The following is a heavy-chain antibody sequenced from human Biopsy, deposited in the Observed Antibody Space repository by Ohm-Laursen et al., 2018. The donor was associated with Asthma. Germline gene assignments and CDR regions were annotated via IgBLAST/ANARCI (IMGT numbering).Heavy chain of an antibody. Sequence: SETLSLTCSVSGVSISSDYWSWIRQPPGKGLEWIGHIYYSGSTNYQPSLKSRVTIPVDTSKNQFSLKLRSVTAADAAVYYCARGISRVTGLFDHFDSWGQGTLVTVSS. D-gene: IGHD2-21*02. CDR2: IYYSGST. J-gene: IGHJ4*02. V-gene: IGHV4-59*01. CDR3: ARGISRVTGLFDHFDS. CDR1: GVSISSDY.